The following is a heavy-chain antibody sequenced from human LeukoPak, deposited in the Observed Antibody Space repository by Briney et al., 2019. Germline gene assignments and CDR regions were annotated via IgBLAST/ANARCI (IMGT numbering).Heavy chain of an antibody. CDR1: GFTFSSYA. CDR2: ISGSGGST. D-gene: IGHD3-22*01. V-gene: IGHV3-23*01. Sequence: GGSLRLSCAASGFTFSSYAMSWVRQAPGKGLEWDSAISGSGGSTYYADSVKGRFTISRDNSKNTLYLQMNSLRAEDTAVYYCAKGGYYDSSGPFNPYYFDYWGQGTLVTVSS. J-gene: IGHJ4*02. CDR3: AKGGYYDSSGPFNPYYFDY.